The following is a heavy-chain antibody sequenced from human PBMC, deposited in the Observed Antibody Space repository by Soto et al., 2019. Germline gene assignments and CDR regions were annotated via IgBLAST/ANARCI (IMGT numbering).Heavy chain of an antibody. CDR2: IWYDGINK. V-gene: IGHV3-33*01. D-gene: IGHD6-13*01. CDR3: AREQQLVYSYYGMDV. CDR1: VFTFRTHG. J-gene: IGHJ6*04. Sequence: RRALIVSCVVQVFTFRTHGMPWVGQAQGKGLEWVAVIWYDGINKYYADSVKGRFTISIDNSKNTLYLKMNSLRAEDTAVYYCAREQQLVYSYYGMDVWGKGTTVTVSS.